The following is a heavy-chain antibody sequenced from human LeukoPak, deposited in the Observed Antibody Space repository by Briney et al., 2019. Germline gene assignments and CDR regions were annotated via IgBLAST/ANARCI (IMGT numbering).Heavy chain of an antibody. CDR3: ARGGGYQLLPHY. CDR1: GGSFSGYY. D-gene: IGHD2-2*01. J-gene: IGHJ4*02. Sequence: SETLSLTCAVYGGSFSGYYWSWIRQPPGKGLEWVGEINHSGSTNYNPSLKSRVTISVDTSKNQFSLKLSSVTAADTAVYYCARGGGYQLLPHYWGQGTLVTVSS. V-gene: IGHV4-34*01. CDR2: INHSGST.